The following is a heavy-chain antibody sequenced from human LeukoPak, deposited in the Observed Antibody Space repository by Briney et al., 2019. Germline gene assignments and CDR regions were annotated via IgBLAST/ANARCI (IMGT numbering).Heavy chain of an antibody. J-gene: IGHJ4*03. CDR2: ISYDGSNK. CDR3: AKEARRDGYLDY. V-gene: IGHV3-30*18. D-gene: IGHD5-24*01. Sequence: PGGSLRLSCAASGFTFSSYGMHWVRQAPGKGLEWVAVISYDGSNKYYADSVKGRFTISRDNSKNTLYLQMNSLRAEDTAVYYCAKEARRDGYLDYWGQGTMVTVSS. CDR1: GFTFSSYG.